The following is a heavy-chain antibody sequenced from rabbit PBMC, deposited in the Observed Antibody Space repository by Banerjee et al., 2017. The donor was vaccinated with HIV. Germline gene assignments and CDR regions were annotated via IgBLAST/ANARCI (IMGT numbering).Heavy chain of an antibody. CDR3: ARDLSGVIGWNLNL. Sequence: MCWVRQAPGKGLELIACIYSSNGDKWYASWVNGRFTISRSTSLNTVDLKMTSLTVADTATYFCARDLSGVIGWNLNLWGPGTLVTVS. J-gene: IGHJ4*01. CDR2: IYSSNGDK. V-gene: IGHV1S43*01. D-gene: IGHD1-1*01.